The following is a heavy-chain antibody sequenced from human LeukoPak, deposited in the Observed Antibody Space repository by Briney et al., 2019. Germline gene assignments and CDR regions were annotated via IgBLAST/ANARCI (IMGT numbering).Heavy chain of an antibody. CDR3: ASYYYYDSRPDAFDI. V-gene: IGHV4-34*01. J-gene: IGHJ3*02. CDR1: GGSFSGYY. Sequence: TSETLSLTCAVYGGSFSGYYWSWIRQPPGKGLEWIGEINHSGSTNYNPSLKSRVTISVDTSKNQFSLKLSSVTAADTAVYYCASYYYYDSRPDAFDIWGQGTMVTASS. CDR2: INHSGST. D-gene: IGHD3-22*01.